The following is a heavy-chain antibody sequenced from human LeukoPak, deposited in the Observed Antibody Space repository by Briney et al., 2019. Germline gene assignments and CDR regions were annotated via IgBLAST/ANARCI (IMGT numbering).Heavy chain of an antibody. CDR3: VRGRPGYYFDD. Sequence: AGGSLRLSCAASGFAFSANWMHWVRQSPGKGLVWVSHINTGGTTTTYADSVKGRFTISRDNTKNTLYLQMNSLRAEDTAVYYCVRGRPGYYFDDWGQGSLVTVSS. D-gene: IGHD6-13*01. V-gene: IGHV3-74*01. CDR1: GFAFSANW. CDR2: INTGGTTT. J-gene: IGHJ4*02.